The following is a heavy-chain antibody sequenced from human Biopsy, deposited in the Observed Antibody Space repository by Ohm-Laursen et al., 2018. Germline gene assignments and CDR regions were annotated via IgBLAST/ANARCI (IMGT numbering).Heavy chain of an antibody. CDR3: ARDGGVSYFGLDA. V-gene: IGHV3-43*01. CDR1: GFTFDDYT. D-gene: IGHD3-16*01. CDR2: ISWDGSRT. J-gene: IGHJ6*02. Sequence: SLRLSCSAFGFTFDDYTMHWVRQIPGKGLEWVSLISWDGSRTYYADSVRGRFTISRDNAKNCLYLQMNSLRTQDTALYYCARDGGVSYFGLDAWGLGTTATVSS.